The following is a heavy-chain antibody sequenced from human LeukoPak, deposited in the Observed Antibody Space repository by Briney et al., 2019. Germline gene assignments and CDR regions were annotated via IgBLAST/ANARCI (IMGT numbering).Heavy chain of an antibody. V-gene: IGHV4-59*01. D-gene: IGHD4-11*01. Sequence: KPSETLSLTCTASGGSISSYYWGWIRQPPGKGLEWIGYIYYSGSTNYDPSLKSRVTISVDTSKNQFSLKLSSVTAADTAVYYCARSKKYYYYGMDVWGQGTTVTVSS. J-gene: IGHJ6*02. CDR3: ARSKKYYYYGMDV. CDR1: GGSISSYY. CDR2: IYYSGST.